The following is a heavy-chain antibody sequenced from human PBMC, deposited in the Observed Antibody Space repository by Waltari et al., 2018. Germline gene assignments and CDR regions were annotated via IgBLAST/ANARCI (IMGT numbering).Heavy chain of an antibody. V-gene: IGHV4-59*01. J-gene: IGHJ6*02. Sequence: QVQLQESGPGLVKPSETLSLTCTVSGGSISSYYWSWIRQPPGKGLEWIGYIYYSGSTNYNPSLKSRVTISVDTSKNQFSLKLSSVTAADTAVYYCARIQRPNPFYYGMDVWGQGTTVTVSS. CDR3: ARIQRPNPFYYGMDV. CDR1: GGSISSYY. CDR2: IYYSGST.